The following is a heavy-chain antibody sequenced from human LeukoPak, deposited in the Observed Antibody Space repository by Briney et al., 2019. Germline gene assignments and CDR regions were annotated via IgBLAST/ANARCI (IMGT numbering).Heavy chain of an antibody. Sequence: PGGSLRLSCAASGFTFSNYWMHWVRQAPGKGLVWVSRINSDGINTSYADSVKGRFTISRDNSKNTLYLQMNSLRAEDTAVYYCARRDHGDYGEEYWGQGTLVTVSS. CDR3: ARRDHGDYGEEY. V-gene: IGHV3-74*01. J-gene: IGHJ4*02. CDR2: INSDGINT. D-gene: IGHD4-17*01. CDR1: GFTFSNYW.